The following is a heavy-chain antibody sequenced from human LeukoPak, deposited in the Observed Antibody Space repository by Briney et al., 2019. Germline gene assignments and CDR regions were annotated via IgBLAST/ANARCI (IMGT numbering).Heavy chain of an antibody. CDR2: VNHSGGT. D-gene: IGHD6-13*01. V-gene: IGHV4-34*01. Sequence: SETLSLTCAVYGGSFSGYFWNWIRQPPGKGLEWIGEVNHSGGTNYNPSLKSRVTISLDTSKNQFSLKLSSVTAADTAVYYCAREVAAAGTSYFDLWLRGTGVPVSS. CDR1: GGSFSGYF. CDR3: AREVAAAGTSYFDL. J-gene: IGHJ2*01.